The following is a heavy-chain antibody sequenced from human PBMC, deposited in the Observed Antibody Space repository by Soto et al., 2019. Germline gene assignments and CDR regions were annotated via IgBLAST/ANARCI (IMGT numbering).Heavy chain of an antibody. CDR2: IIPIFGTA. Sequence: QVQLVQSGAEVKKPGSSVKVSCKASGGTFSSYAISWVRQAPGQGLEWMGGIIPIFGTANYAQKFQASVTITADESTSTAYMELGSLRSEDTAVYYCARDGRYCSGGSCYDYYYYGMDVWGQGTTVTVSS. CDR3: ARDGRYCSGGSCYDYYYYGMDV. J-gene: IGHJ6*02. V-gene: IGHV1-69*12. D-gene: IGHD2-15*01. CDR1: GGTFSSYA.